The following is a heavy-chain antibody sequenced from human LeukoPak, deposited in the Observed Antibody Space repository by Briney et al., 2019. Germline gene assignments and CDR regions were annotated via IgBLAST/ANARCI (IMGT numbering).Heavy chain of an antibody. D-gene: IGHD6-19*01. Sequence: ASVKVSCKASGYTFTSYDINWVRQATGQGLEWMGIINPGGGSTSYAQKFQGRVTMTRDTSTSTVYMELSSLRSEDTAVYYCARDLNGYSSGEGVYWGQGTLVTVSS. CDR2: INPGGGST. CDR1: GYTFTSYD. J-gene: IGHJ4*02. V-gene: IGHV1-46*01. CDR3: ARDLNGYSSGEGVY.